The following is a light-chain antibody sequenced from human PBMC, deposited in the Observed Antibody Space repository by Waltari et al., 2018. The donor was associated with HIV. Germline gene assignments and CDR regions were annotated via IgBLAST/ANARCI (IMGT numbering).Light chain of an antibody. Sequence: DIQLTQSPASLSASLGDRVTITCRASQSISNPIAWYQQIPGKAPRLLLFAASRLETGVTSRFIGSGSGTFFTLTITSLQPGDFATYDCQQYYSTTTWTFGQGTRVE. J-gene: IGKJ1*01. CDR3: QQYYSTTTWT. V-gene: IGKV1-NL1*01. CDR1: QSISNP. CDR2: AAS.